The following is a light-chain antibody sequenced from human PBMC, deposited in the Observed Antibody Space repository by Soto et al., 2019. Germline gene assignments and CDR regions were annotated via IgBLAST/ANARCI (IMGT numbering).Light chain of an antibody. Sequence: EVVLTQSPSTLSVSPGEGVTLSCRASKGIGDTVAWYQHKPGQTPRLLIYDTSTRATGVPARFSGSRSGPEFTLTITSLPSEDFAIYDCQHYNNWPLTFGGGTKVESK. CDR2: DTS. J-gene: IGKJ4*01. V-gene: IGKV3-15*01. CDR1: KGIGDT. CDR3: QHYNNWPLT.